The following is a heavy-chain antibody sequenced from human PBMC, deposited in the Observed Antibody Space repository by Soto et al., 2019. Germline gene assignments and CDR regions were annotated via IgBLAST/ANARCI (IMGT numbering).Heavy chain of an antibody. CDR1: GFTFSSNA. J-gene: IGHJ4*02. V-gene: IGHV3-23*01. D-gene: IGHD3-10*01. CDR2: ISGRGGSI. CDR3: AKSLRGVIIDFDY. Sequence: GGSLKLSCAASGFTFSSNAMSWVRQAPGKGLEGVSAISGRGGSIFYADSVKGRFTISRDNSRNTLYLQMNSLRAEDTAVYYCAKSLRGVIIDFDYWGQGTLVTVSS.